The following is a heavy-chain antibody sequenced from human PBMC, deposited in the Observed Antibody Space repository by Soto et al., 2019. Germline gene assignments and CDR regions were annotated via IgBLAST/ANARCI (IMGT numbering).Heavy chain of an antibody. V-gene: IGHV4-39*01. J-gene: IGHJ4*02. CDR2: IYHSGST. CDR3: ARHPGYYDILTGYTTYYFDS. CDR1: GDSISNTAYY. D-gene: IGHD3-9*01. Sequence: SETLSLTCTVSGDSISNTAYYWGWIRQPPGKGLEWIGDIYHSGSTYYNPSLKSRVTISVDTSKNQFSLKLRSVTAADTAVYYCARHPGYYDILTGYTTYYFDSWGQGILVTV.